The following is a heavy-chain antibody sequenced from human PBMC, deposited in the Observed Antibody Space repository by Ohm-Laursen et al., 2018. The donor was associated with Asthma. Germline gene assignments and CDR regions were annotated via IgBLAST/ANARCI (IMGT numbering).Heavy chain of an antibody. V-gene: IGHV1-69*01. CDR3: ASECSFRLTLGRHCAMDV. CDR1: GGTFSSYA. Sequence: GSSVKVSCKASGGTFSSYAVSWVRQAPGQGLEWMGGIIPIFGTANYAQKFQGRVTITADESTSTAYMELSNLRSEDTAVYFCASECSFRLTLGRHCAMDVWGQGTTVTVSS. CDR2: IIPIFGTA. D-gene: IGHD3-10*01. J-gene: IGHJ6*02.